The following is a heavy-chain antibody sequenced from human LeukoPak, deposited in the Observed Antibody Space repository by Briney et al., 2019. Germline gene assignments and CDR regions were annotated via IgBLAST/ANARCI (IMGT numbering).Heavy chain of an antibody. J-gene: IGHJ6*03. CDR1: GFTFSSYW. Sequence: GGSLRLSCAASGFTFSSYWMSWVRQAPGKGLEWVANIKQDGSEKYYVDSVKGRFTISRDNAKNSLYLQMNSLRAEDTAVYYCARVYTSPWRYYYYYYCMDVWGKGTTVTVSS. CDR2: IKQDGSEK. D-gene: IGHD2-2*01. V-gene: IGHV3-7*01. CDR3: ARVYTSPWRYYYYYYCMDV.